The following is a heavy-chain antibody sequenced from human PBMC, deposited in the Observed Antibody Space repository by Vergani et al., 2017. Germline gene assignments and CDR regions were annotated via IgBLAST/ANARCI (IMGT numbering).Heavy chain of an antibody. CDR3: ARPDSGSYYGFYYYYMDV. CDR2: ISSSSSYI. Sequence: EVQLLESGGGLVQPGGSLRLSCAASGFTFSSYAMNWVRQAPGKGLEWVSSISSSSSYIYYADSVKGRFTISRDNAKNSLYLQMNSLRAEDTAVYYCARPDSGSYYGFYYYYMDVWGKGTTVTVSS. J-gene: IGHJ6*03. V-gene: IGHV3-21*01. CDR1: GFTFSSYA. D-gene: IGHD1-26*01.